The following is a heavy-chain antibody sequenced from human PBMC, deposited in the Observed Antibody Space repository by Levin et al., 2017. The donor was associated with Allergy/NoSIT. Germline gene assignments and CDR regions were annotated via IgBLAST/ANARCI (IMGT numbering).Heavy chain of an antibody. D-gene: IGHD3-9*01. CDR1: GFSLSTSGMR. J-gene: IGHJ1*01. Sequence: RVSGPTLVKPTQTLTLTCTFSGFSLSTSGMRVNWIRQPPGKALEWLARIDWDDDTFYNTSLKTRLTISKDTSKNQVVLTMTNMDPVDTATYYCARADILTGKNFHHWGQGTLVTVSS. V-gene: IGHV2-70*17. CDR2: IDWDDDT. CDR3: ARADILTGKNFHH.